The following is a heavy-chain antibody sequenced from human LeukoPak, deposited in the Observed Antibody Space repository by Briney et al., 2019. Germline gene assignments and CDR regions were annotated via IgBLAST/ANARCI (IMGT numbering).Heavy chain of an antibody. V-gene: IGHV1-69*13. Sequence: SVKVSCKASGGTFSCYAISWVRQAPEQGLEWMGGIIPNLGTANNAHKFQGRVTITADESTSTAYMELSSLRSEDTAVYYCARDYDFWSGYYASRDYYYYMDVWGKGTTVTVSS. J-gene: IGHJ6*03. CDR2: IIPNLGTA. CDR1: GGTFSCYA. CDR3: ARDYDFWSGYYASRDYYYYMDV. D-gene: IGHD3-3*01.